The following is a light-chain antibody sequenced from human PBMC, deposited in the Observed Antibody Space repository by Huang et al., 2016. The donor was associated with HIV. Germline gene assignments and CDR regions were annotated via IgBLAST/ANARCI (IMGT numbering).Light chain of an antibody. V-gene: IGKV4-1*01. Sequence: DIVMTQSPDSLAVSLGERATINCKSSQSVLYSSNNKNNLAWYQQKPGQPPKLRIYWASTRESGVPDRFSGSGSGTDFTLTISSLQAEDVAVYFCQQYCSTPWTFGQGTKVEIK. CDR2: WAS. J-gene: IGKJ1*01. CDR3: QQYCSTPWT. CDR1: QSVLYSSNNKNN.